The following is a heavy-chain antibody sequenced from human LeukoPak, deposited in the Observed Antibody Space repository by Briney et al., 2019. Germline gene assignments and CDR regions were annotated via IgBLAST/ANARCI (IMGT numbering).Heavy chain of an antibody. Sequence: SETLSLTCTVSGGSVSSGSYYWSWIRQPPGKGLEWIGYIYYSGSTNYNPSLKSRVTISVDTSKNQFSLKLTSVTAADTAVYYCAKGSGSSCYSPCDYWGQGILVTVSS. CDR1: GGSVSSGSYY. CDR2: IYYSGST. CDR3: AKGSGSSCYSPCDY. J-gene: IGHJ4*02. D-gene: IGHD2-15*01. V-gene: IGHV4-61*01.